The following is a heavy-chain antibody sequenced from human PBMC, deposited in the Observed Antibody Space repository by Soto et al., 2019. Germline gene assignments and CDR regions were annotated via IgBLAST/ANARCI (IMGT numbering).Heavy chain of an antibody. Sequence: PSETLSLTCAVYGGSFSGYYWSWIRQPPGKGLEWIGEINHSGSTNYNPSLKSRVTISVDTSKNQFSLKLGSVTAADTAVYYCARHSSGWIFDYWGQGPLVTVYS. CDR3: ARHSSGWIFDY. D-gene: IGHD6-19*01. V-gene: IGHV4-34*01. CDR2: INHSGST. J-gene: IGHJ4*02. CDR1: GGSFSGYY.